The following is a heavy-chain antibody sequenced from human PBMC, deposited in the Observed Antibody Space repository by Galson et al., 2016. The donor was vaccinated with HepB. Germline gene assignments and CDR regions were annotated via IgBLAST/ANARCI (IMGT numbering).Heavy chain of an antibody. CDR3: ASVRGGCSSTSCYIDS. CDR2: SYHGGST. V-gene: IGHV4-4*01. CDR1: GASISSNNW. Sequence: ETLSLTCAVSGASISSNNWWTWVRQSPGKGLEWIGESYHGGSTYYNPSLKSRLSISLDKSKNQFSLRLSSVTAADTAVYFCASVRGGCSSTSCYIDSWGKGPTVTVSS. D-gene: IGHD2-2*01. J-gene: IGHJ6*03.